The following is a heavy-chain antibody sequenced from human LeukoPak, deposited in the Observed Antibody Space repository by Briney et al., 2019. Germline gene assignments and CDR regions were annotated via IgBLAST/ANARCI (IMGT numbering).Heavy chain of an antibody. CDR1: GFTFSSYG. Sequence: GGTLRLSCAASGFTFSSYGMSWVRQAPGKGLEWVSAVSGSGGSTYYADSVKGRFTISRDNSKNTLYLQMNSLRAEDTAVYYCARVRDYYDSSGYYWSYYYYYMDVWGKGTTVTISS. CDR2: VSGSGGST. CDR3: ARVRDYYDSSGYYWSYYYYYMDV. V-gene: IGHV3-23*01. D-gene: IGHD3-22*01. J-gene: IGHJ6*03.